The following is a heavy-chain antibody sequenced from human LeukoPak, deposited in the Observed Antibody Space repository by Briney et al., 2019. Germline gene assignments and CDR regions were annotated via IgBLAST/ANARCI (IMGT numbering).Heavy chain of an antibody. J-gene: IGHJ4*02. D-gene: IGHD3-10*01. Sequence: GGSLRLSCAASGFTFSTYEMNWVRQAPGKGLEWVSYISTSGSTIYYADSVKGRFTISRDNAKNSLYLQMNSLRAEDTAVYYCARSLSGSFIDYWGQGTLVTVSS. V-gene: IGHV3-48*03. CDR1: GFTFSTYE. CDR3: ARSLSGSFIDY. CDR2: ISTSGSTI.